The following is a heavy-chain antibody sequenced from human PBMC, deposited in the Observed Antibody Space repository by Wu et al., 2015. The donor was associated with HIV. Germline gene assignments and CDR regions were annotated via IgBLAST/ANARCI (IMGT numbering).Heavy chain of an antibody. CDR3: ARPLRYFDSPGYYYYGMDV. Sequence: QVQLVQSGAEVKKPGSSVKVSCKASGYTFTGYYMHWVRQAPGQGLEWMGWINPNSGGTNYAQKFQGRVTMTRDTSISTAYMELSRLRSDDTAVYYCARPLRYFDSPGYYYYGMDVWGQGTTVTVSS. CDR1: GYTFTGYY. D-gene: IGHD3-9*01. CDR2: INPNSGGT. J-gene: IGHJ6*02. V-gene: IGHV1-2*02.